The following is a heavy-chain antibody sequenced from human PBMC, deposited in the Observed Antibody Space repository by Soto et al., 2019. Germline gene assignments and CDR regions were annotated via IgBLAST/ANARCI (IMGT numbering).Heavy chain of an antibody. CDR1: GGSISSYY. CDR3: ARWYGDYAY. J-gene: IGHJ4*02. V-gene: IGHV4-59*01. CDR2: IYYSGST. Sequence: PSETLSLTCTVSGGSISSYYWSWIRQPPGKGLEWIGYIYYSGSTNYNPSLKSRVTISVDTSKSQFSLKLSSVTAADTAVYYCARWYGDYAYWGQGTLVTVSS. D-gene: IGHD4-17*01.